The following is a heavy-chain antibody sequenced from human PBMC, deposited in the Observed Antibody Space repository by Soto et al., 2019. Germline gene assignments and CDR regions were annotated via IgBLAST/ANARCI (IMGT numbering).Heavy chain of an antibody. CDR1: GGSVSSSSYY. CDR3: ARAAAGSFDY. Sequence: SETLSLTCTVSGGSVSSSSYYWSWIRQPPGKGLEWIGYIYYSGSTHYNPSLKSRVTISVDTSKNEFSLRLSSVTAADTAVYYCARAAAGSFDYWGQGTLVTVSS. J-gene: IGHJ4*02. D-gene: IGHD6-13*01. CDR2: IYYSGST. V-gene: IGHV4-61*01.